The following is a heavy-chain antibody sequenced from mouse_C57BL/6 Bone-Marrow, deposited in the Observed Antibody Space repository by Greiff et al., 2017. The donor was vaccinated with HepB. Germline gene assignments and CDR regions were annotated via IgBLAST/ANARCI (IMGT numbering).Heavy chain of an antibody. V-gene: IGHV5-9-1*01. CDR1: GFTFSSYA. Sequence: DVMLVESGGGLVKPGGSLKLSCAASGFTFSSYAMSWVRQTPEKRLEWVATINSGGSYTYYPDSVKGRFTISRDNAKNTLYLQMSSLRSEDTAMYYCARAARALFDYWGQGTTLTVSS. CDR3: ARAARALFDY. D-gene: IGHD3-1*01. J-gene: IGHJ2*01. CDR2: INSGGSYT.